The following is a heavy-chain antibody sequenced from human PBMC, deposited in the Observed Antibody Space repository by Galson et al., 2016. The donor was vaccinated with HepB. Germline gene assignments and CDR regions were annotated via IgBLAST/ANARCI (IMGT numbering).Heavy chain of an antibody. CDR3: ARGTGTGGYFDY. V-gene: IGHV1-46*01. Sequence: SVKVSCKTSGYTFTSYYMHWVRQAPGQGLVWMGIINPSGGSTSYAQKFQGRVTVTRDTSTSTVYMELSSLRSEDTAVYYCARGTGTGGYFDYWGQGTLVTVSS. CDR1: GYTFTSYY. CDR2: INPSGGST. D-gene: IGHD3/OR15-3a*01. J-gene: IGHJ4*02.